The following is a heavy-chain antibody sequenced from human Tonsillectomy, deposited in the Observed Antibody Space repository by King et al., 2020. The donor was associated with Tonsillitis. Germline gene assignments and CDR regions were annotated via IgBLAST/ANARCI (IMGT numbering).Heavy chain of an antibody. CDR3: ARLGGPPHSRGYNYDYDY. CDR1: GYSFTSYW. D-gene: IGHD5-18*01. CDR2: IYPGDSDT. J-gene: IGHJ4*02. V-gene: IGHV5-51*01. Sequence: VQLVQSGAEVKKPGESLKISCKGSGYSFTSYWIGWVRQMPGKGLEWMGIIYPGDSDTRYSPSFQGQVTISADNSINTAYLQWSSLKASDSAMYYCARLGGPPHSRGYNYDYDYWGQGTLLTVSS.